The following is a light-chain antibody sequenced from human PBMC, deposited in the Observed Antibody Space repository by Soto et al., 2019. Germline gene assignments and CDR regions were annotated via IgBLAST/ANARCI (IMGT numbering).Light chain of an antibody. CDR1: QSVNSNY. CDR2: GAS. J-gene: IGKJ1*01. Sequence: EMVMTQSPAILSVSPGESATLSCRASQSVNSNYLAWYQQHPGQPPRLLIYGASSRATGIPDRFSAWGSGTDFTLTISRLEPEDFAVYYCQQYTSSPLTFGQGTKVDIK. CDR3: QQYTSSPLT. V-gene: IGKV3-20*01.